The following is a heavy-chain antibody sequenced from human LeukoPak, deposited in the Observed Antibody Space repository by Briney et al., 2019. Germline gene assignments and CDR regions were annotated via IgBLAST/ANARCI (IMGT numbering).Heavy chain of an antibody. CDR1: GDDVSSNDAA. CDR3: ARARSRAFDI. Sequence: SQTLSLTCVISGDDVSSNDAAWNWFRQSPSRGLEWLGRTYYRSKWYNDYAESVKSRMTLSPDTSKNQFSLQLNYLTPEDTAVYFCARARSRAFDIWGQGTMVTVSS. CDR2: TYYRSKWYN. D-gene: IGHD6-6*01. J-gene: IGHJ3*02. V-gene: IGHV6-1*01.